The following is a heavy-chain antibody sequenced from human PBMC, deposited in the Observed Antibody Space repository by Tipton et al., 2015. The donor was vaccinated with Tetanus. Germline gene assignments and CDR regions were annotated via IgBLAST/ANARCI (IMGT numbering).Heavy chain of an antibody. D-gene: IGHD6-19*01. Sequence: LSLTCAVSGGSISSGGYSWTWIRQPPGKGLQWIGYMYYSGTTHYNPSLKSRVTISIDRSKNQLSLKLTSVTAADTAVYYCAILPKHWLAPRGAPWGQGILVTVSS. CDR3: AILPKHWLAPRGAP. J-gene: IGHJ5*02. CDR1: GGSISSGGYS. CDR2: MYYSGTT. V-gene: IGHV4-30-2*01.